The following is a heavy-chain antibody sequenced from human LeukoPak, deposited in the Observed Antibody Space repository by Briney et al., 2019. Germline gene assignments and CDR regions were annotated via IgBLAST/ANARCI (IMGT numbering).Heavy chain of an antibody. V-gene: IGHV3-7*03. J-gene: IGHJ4*02. CDR1: GFTFSYYW. D-gene: IGHD2-21*02. CDR2: IKQDGSEK. Sequence: GGSLRLSCAASGFTFSYYWMTWVRQAPGKGLEWVANIKQDGSEKYFVDSVKGRFTISRDNAKNSLYLQMNSLRAEDTAVYYCAREMYAEGGDCYFPYWGQGTLVTVSS. CDR3: AREMYAEGGDCYFPY.